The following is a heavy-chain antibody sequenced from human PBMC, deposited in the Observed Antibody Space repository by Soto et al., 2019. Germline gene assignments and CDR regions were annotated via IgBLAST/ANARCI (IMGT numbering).Heavy chain of an antibody. CDR3: ARDPGRPTRGYYYYMDV. Sequence: PGGSLRLSCAASGFTFSSYSMNWVRQAPGKGLEWVSPISSSSSYIYYADSVKGRFTIPRDNAKNSLYLQMNSLRAEDTAVYYCARDPGRPTRGYYYYMDVWGKGTTVTVSS. CDR1: GFTFSSYS. D-gene: IGHD1-1*01. V-gene: IGHV3-21*01. J-gene: IGHJ6*03. CDR2: ISSSSSYI.